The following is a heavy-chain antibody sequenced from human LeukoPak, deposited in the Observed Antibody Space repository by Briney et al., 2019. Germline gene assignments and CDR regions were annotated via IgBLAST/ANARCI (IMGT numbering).Heavy chain of an antibody. CDR2: ISGSGGST. J-gene: IGHJ3*02. Sequence: GGSLRLSCAASGFTFSSYAMSWVRQAPGKGLEWVSAISGSGGSTYYADSVKGRFTISRDNSKNTLYLQMNSLRAEDTAVYYCAKGEGITMVRGVQTAFDIWGQGTMVTVSS. CDR3: AKGEGITMVRGVQTAFDI. CDR1: GFTFSSYA. V-gene: IGHV3-23*01. D-gene: IGHD3-10*01.